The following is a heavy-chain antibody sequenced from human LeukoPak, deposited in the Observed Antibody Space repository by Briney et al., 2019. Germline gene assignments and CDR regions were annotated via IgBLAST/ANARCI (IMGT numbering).Heavy chain of an antibody. Sequence: GGSLRLSCAASGFTFSNYAMMWVREAPGGALEWVSAISGSGDTTFHADSVKGRFTTSRDNSKNTLSLQMSGLRVEDSAVYFCAKDTSAWWYHRAYMNVWGTGTTVTVCS. CDR1: GFTFSNYA. CDR3: AKDTSAWWYHRAYMNV. V-gene: IGHV3-23*01. CDR2: ISGSGDTT. D-gene: IGHD2-15*01. J-gene: IGHJ6*03.